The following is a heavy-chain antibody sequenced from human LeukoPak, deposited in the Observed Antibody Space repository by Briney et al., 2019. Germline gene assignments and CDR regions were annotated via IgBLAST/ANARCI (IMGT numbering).Heavy chain of an antibody. CDR3: ARGAYNGDNWHFDL. CDR1: GFTLRMYD. D-gene: IGHD2-21*02. CDR2: FGTAGDT. V-gene: IGHV3-13*01. J-gene: IGHJ2*01. Sequence: GGSLRLSCVASGFTLRMYDVHWVRLPAGEGLEWVSGFGTAGDTYYPDSVRGRFTISRENGKNSFYLQMNNLRVGDTAVYYCARGAYNGDNWHFDLWARGTLVTVSS.